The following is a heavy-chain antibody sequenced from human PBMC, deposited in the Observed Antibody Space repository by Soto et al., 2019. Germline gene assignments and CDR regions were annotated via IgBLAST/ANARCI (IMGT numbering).Heavy chain of an antibody. D-gene: IGHD6-13*01. V-gene: IGHV4-59*08. CDR2: IYYSGST. J-gene: IGHJ6*02. CDR3: ATYRDPHSNIWPYYYYGMDV. CDR1: GGSMNTYY. Sequence: SETLSLTCIVSGGSMNTYYWSWIRQPPGKGLEWLGYIYYSGSTNYNPSLESRVTISVDTSKNQLSLNLRSVTATDTAVYYCATYRDPHSNIWPYYYYGMDVWGQGTTVTVSS.